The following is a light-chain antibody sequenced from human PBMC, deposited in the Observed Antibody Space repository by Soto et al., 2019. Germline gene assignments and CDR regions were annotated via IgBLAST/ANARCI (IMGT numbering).Light chain of an antibody. Sequence: DIQMTQSPSSLSASVGDRVTITCRASQSISSYLNWYQQKPGKAPKLLIYAASSLRSGVPSRFSGSGSGTDFTLTISSLQPEDFATYYCQQSYSTLITLGQGTRLEIK. V-gene: IGKV1-39*01. J-gene: IGKJ5*01. CDR3: QQSYSTLIT. CDR1: QSISSY. CDR2: AAS.